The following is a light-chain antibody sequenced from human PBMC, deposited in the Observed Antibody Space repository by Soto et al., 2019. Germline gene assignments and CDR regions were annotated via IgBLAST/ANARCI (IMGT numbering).Light chain of an antibody. V-gene: IGKV4-1*01. CDR3: QQYYSIPFT. CDR1: QSVLYSSNNKNY. Sequence: DIVMTQSPDSLAVSLGERATINCKSCQSVLYSSNNKNYLAWYQQKPGQPPKLLIYCASTRESGVPDRFSGSGSGTDFTLTISSLQAEDVAVYYCQQYYSIPFTFGPGTKVDIK. CDR2: CAS. J-gene: IGKJ3*01.